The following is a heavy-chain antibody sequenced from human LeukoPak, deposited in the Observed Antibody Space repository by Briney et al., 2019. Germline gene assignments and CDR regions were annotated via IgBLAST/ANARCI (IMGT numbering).Heavy chain of an antibody. CDR3: ARGFRITIFGVARYYFDY. V-gene: IGHV4-34*01. D-gene: IGHD3-3*01. CDR1: GGSFSGYY. J-gene: IGHJ4*02. CDR2: INHSRST. Sequence: SETLSLTCAVYGGSFSGYYWSWIRQPPGKGLEWIGEINHSRSTNYNPSLKSRVTISVDTSRNQFSLKLSSVTAADTAAYYCARGFRITIFGVARYYFDYWGQGTLVTVSS.